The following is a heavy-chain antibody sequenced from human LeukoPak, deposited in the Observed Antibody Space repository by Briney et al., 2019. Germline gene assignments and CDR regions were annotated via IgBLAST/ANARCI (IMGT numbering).Heavy chain of an antibody. V-gene: IGHV1-58*01. CDR2: IVVCSGNT. D-gene: IGHD6-13*01. CDR1: GFTFTSSA. CDR3: AADWDPYSSSWWDGDYYMDV. Sequence: SVKVSCKASGFTFTSSAVQWVRQARGQRLEWRGWIVVCSGNTNYAQKFQERVTITRDMSTSTAYMELSSLRSEDTAVYYCAADWDPYSSSWWDGDYYMDVWGKGTTVTVSS. J-gene: IGHJ6*03.